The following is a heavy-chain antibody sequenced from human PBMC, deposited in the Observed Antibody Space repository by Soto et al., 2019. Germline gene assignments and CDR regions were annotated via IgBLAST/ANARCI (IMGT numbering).Heavy chain of an antibody. CDR3: ARGRSLLILFGEAKAHFDY. V-gene: IGHV4-34*01. CDR2: INHSGST. CDR1: GGSFSGYY. Sequence: QVQLQQWGAGLLKPSETLSLTCAVYGGSFSGYYWSWIRQPPGKGLEWIGEINHSGSTNYNPSLKDRVPIPGDTAKNQVPPKLSSLTAADTAVYFCARGRSLLILFGEAKAHFDYWGQGTLVTVSS. J-gene: IGHJ4*02. D-gene: IGHD3-10*01.